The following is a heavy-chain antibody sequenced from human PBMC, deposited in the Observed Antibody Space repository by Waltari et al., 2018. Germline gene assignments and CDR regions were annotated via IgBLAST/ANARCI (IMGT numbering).Heavy chain of an antibody. CDR2: IIPIFGTA. V-gene: IGHV1-69*01. CDR3: ARARVVSRALQGRDAFDI. Sequence: QVQLVLSGAEVKKPGSSVKVSCKASGGPFRRYGTSWVRQSLGLGLEWMGGIIPIFGTANYADEFQGRVTITADESTSTAYMELSSLRSEDTAVYYCARARVVSRALQGRDAFDIWGQGTLVTVSS. CDR1: GGPFRRYG. D-gene: IGHD2-15*01. J-gene: IGHJ4*02.